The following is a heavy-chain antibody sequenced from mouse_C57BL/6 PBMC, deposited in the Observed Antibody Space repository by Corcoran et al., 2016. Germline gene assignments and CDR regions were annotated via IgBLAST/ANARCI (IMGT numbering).Heavy chain of an antibody. J-gene: IGHJ4*01. Sequence: EVQLQQSGPVLVKPGASVKMSCKASGYTFTDYYMNWVKQSHGKSLEWIGVINPYNGGTSYNQKFKGKATLTVDKSSSTAYMELNSLTSEDSAVYYCARGSNVYYYAMDYWGQGTSVTVSS. CDR1: GYTFTDYY. CDR2: INPYNGGT. CDR3: ARGSNVYYYAMDY. V-gene: IGHV1-19*01. D-gene: IGHD1-1*01.